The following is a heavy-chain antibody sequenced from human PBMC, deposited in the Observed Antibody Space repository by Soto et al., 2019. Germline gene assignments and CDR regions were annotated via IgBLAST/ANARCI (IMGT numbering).Heavy chain of an antibody. J-gene: IGHJ6*02. CDR3: ARDSARPYYYYGMDV. Sequence: QVQLVQSGAEVKKPGSSVKVSCKASGGTFSSYTISWVRQAPGQGLEWMGRIIPILGLANYAQKFQGRVTITADKSTSTAYMELSSLRSEDTAVYYCARDSARPYYYYGMDVWGQGTTVTVSS. CDR1: GGTFSSYT. V-gene: IGHV1-69*08. CDR2: IIPILGLA.